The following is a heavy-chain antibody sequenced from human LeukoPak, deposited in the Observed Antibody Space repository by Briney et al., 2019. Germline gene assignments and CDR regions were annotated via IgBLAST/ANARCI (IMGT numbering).Heavy chain of an antibody. V-gene: IGHV3-48*03. CDR2: ISSSVTTI. D-gene: IGHD3-3*01. Sequence: GGSLRLSCAASGFIFSTYEMNWLRQAPGKGLEWISYISSSVTTIYYADSVKGRFTISRDNAKNSLYLQMNSLSAEDTAVYYCARDLCYDFWSGCLPFDYWGQGTLATVSS. CDR3: ARDLCYDFWSGCLPFDY. J-gene: IGHJ4*02. CDR1: GFIFSTYE.